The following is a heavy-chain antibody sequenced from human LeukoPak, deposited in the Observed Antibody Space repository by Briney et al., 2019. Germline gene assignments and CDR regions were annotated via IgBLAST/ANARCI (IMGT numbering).Heavy chain of an antibody. CDR1: GFTFSSYS. V-gene: IGHV3-30*18. CDR3: AKESLDSRGWDAFDI. CDR2: ISYDGSNK. J-gene: IGHJ3*02. Sequence: GGSLRLSCAASGFTFSSYSMNWVRQAPGKGLEWVAVISYDGSNKYYADSVKGRFTISRDNSKNTLYLQMNSLRAEDTAVYYCAKESLDSRGWDAFDIWGQGTMVTVSS. D-gene: IGHD6-19*01.